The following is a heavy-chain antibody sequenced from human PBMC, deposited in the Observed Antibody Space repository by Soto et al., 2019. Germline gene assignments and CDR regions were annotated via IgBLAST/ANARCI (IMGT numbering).Heavy chain of an antibody. J-gene: IGHJ4*02. CDR3: ARDSSMEWGGRQQPIDS. Sequence: SETLSLTCTVSGEYISSGYHWAWIRQPPGKGLEWIASIFHTGTTYYNPSLKSRVTISVDTSKNQFSLKLSSVTAADTAVYYCARDSSMEWGGRQQPIDSWGQGTLVTVSS. CDR1: GEYISSGYH. V-gene: IGHV4-38-2*02. D-gene: IGHD2-15*01. CDR2: IFHTGTT.